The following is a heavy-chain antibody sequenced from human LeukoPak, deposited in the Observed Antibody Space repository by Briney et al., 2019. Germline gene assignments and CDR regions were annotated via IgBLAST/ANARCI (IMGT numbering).Heavy chain of an antibody. CDR1: GFTFSSHG. CDR2: ISPSGGIT. D-gene: IGHD6-19*01. Sequence: GGTLRLSCAASGFTFSSHGMNWVRQAPGKGLEWVSGISPSGGITYYTDSVKGRFTISRDNSKNTVSLQMNSLRGEDTAVYYCARGFYRSGFDYWGQGNLVTVSS. J-gene: IGHJ4*02. CDR3: ARGFYRSGFDY. V-gene: IGHV3-23*01.